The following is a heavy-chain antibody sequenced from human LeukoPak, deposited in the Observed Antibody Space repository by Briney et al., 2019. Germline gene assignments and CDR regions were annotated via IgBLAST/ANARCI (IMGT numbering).Heavy chain of an antibody. CDR2: ISAYNGNT. D-gene: IGHD6-19*01. CDR1: GYTFTSYD. CDR3: ARLWIAVASKLISFDY. J-gene: IGHJ4*02. V-gene: IGHV1-18*01. Sequence: ASVKVSCKASGYTFTSYDIIWVRQAPRQGLEWMGWISAYNGNTNYAQKLQGRVTMTTDTSTSTAYMELRSLRSDDTAVYYCARLWIAVASKLISFDYWGQGTLVTVSS.